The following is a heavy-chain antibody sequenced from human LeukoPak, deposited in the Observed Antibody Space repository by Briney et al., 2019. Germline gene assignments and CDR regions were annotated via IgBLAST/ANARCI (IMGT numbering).Heavy chain of an antibody. CDR1: GFTFSSPA. CDR2: IYGDGRI. CDR3: ARGRGLGVVSPYFDY. D-gene: IGHD3-3*01. V-gene: IGHV3-53*01. Sequence: GGSLRLSCAASGFTFSSPAMSWVRQAPGKGLERVSVIYGDGRIRYADSVRGRFTISRDNSRNTLYLQMNNLRVEDTAVYYCARGRGLGVVSPYFDYWGQGTLLTVSS. J-gene: IGHJ4*02.